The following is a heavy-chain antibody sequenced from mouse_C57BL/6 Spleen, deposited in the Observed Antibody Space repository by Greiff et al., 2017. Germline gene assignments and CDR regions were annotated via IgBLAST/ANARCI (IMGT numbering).Heavy chain of an antibody. V-gene: IGHV2-5*01. CDR2: IWRGGST. CDR1: GFSLTSYG. Sequence: VQLKESGPGLVQPSQSLSITCTVSGFSLTSYGVHWVRQSPGKGLEWLGVIWRGGSTDYNAAFMSRLSITKDNSKSQVFFKMNSLQADDTAIYYCAKKGTTVSGYFDVWGTGTTVTVSS. J-gene: IGHJ1*03. D-gene: IGHD1-1*01. CDR3: AKKGTTVSGYFDV.